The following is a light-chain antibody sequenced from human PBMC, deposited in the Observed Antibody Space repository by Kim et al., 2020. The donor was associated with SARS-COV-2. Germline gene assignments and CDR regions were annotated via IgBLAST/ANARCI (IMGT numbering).Light chain of an antibody. CDR1: RSNVGTNY. Sequence: GQRVTTSCSASRSNVGTNYVYWYQQLPGTAPKLLIYRSKQRPSGVPDRFSGSKSGTSASLAISGLRSEDEADYYCSSWDESLSNWVFGGGTKL. J-gene: IGLJ3*02. CDR2: RSK. CDR3: SSWDESLSNWV. V-gene: IGLV1-47*01.